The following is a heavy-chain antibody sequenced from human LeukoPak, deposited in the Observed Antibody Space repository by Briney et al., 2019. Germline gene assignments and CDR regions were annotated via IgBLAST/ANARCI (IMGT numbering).Heavy chain of an antibody. CDR3: ARPGVLQEDAFDI. CDR1: GFTFNSYA. CDR2: ISGSGGST. Sequence: GGSLRLSCAASGFTFNSYAMSWVRQAPGKGLEWVSAISGSGGSTIYADSVKGRFTISRDNAKNTLYLQMNSLRAEDTAVYYCARPGVLQEDAFDIWGQGTMVTVSS. V-gene: IGHV3-23*01. J-gene: IGHJ3*02. D-gene: IGHD2/OR15-2a*01.